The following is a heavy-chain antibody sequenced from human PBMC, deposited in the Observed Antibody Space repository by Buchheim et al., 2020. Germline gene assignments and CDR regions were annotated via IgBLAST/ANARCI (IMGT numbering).Heavy chain of an antibody. J-gene: IGHJ6*02. Sequence: QVQLVESGGGVVQPGRSLRLSCAASGFTFSSYGMHWVRQAPGKGLEWVAVISYDGSNKYYEDSVKGRFTISRDNSKKTLYVQMNSLRAEDTAVYYCAKDVSGFLEWLSYYYYYGMDVWGQGTT. CDR1: GFTFSSYG. CDR2: ISYDGSNK. D-gene: IGHD3-3*01. CDR3: AKDVSGFLEWLSYYYYYGMDV. V-gene: IGHV3-30*18.